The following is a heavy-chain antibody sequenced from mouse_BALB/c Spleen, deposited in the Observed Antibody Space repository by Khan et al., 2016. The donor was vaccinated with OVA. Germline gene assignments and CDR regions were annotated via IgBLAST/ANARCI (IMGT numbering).Heavy chain of an antibody. CDR1: GYTFSSYW. D-gene: IGHD3-2*01. CDR3: ARDNSDGMDY. Sequence: LQESGAELMKPGASVKISCKATGYTFSSYWIEWVKQRPGHGLEWIGEILPGSGSSNDNEKFKGKATFTADTSSNTAYMQLSSLTSEDSAVYYCARDNSDGMDYWGQGTSVTVSS. CDR2: ILPGSGSS. J-gene: IGHJ4*01. V-gene: IGHV1-9*01.